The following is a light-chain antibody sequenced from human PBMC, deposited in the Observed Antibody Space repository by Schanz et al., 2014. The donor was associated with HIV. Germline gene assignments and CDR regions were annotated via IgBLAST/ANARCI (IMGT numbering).Light chain of an antibody. CDR2: AAS. J-gene: IGKJ5*01. CDR3: QQLNSYPIT. CDR1: QGISSY. Sequence: DIQLTQSPSFLSASVGDRVTITCRASQGISSYLAWYQQKPGKAPKLLIYAASTLQSGVPSRFSGSGSGTEFTLTISSLQPEDFAHYYCQQLNSYPITFGQGTRLEIK. V-gene: IGKV1-9*01.